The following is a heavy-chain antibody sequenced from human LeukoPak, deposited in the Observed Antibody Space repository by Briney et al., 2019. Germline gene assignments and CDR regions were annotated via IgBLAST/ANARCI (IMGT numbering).Heavy chain of an antibody. CDR2: INPNSGGT. CDR1: GYTFTGYY. J-gene: IGHJ4*02. Sequence: ASVKVSCKASGYTFTGYYMHWVRQAPGQGLEWMGWINPNSGGTNYAQKFQGRVTMTKDTSISTAYMELSRLRSDDTAVYYCASQYYYDSSSYYSSFDYWGQGTLVTVSS. CDR3: ASQYYYDSSSYYSSFDY. D-gene: IGHD3-22*01. V-gene: IGHV1-2*02.